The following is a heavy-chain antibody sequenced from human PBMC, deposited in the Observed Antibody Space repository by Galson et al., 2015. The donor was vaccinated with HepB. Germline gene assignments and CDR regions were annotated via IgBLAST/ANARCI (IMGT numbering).Heavy chain of an antibody. J-gene: IGHJ6*02. D-gene: IGHD3-9*01. CDR1: GDSVSSNSAA. Sequence: CAISGDSVSSNSAAWNWIRQSPSRGLEWLGRTYYRSKWYNDYAVSVKSRITINPDTSKNQFSLQLNSVTPEDTAVYYCARDYDILTGYLHYYYGMDVWGQGTTVAVSS. V-gene: IGHV6-1*01. CDR3: ARDYDILTGYLHYYYGMDV. CDR2: TYYRSKWYN.